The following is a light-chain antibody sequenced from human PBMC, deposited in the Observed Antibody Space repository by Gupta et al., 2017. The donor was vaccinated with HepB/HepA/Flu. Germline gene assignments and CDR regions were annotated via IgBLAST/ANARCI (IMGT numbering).Light chain of an antibody. CDR1: QSVISY. CDR3: QQRSNWSCS. J-gene: IGKJ2*04. CDR2: DAS. Sequence: ELVFTQSPATLSFSPGERATLSCRASQSVISYLAWYQQKPGQAPRLLIYDASNRATGIPARFSGSGSGTDFTLTISSLEPEDFAVYYCQQRSNWSCSFGQGTKLEIK. V-gene: IGKV3-11*01.